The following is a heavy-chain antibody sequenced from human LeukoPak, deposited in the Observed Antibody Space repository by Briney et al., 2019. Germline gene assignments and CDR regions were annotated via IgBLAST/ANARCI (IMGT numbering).Heavy chain of an antibody. CDR2: ISGSGGNT. V-gene: IGHV3-23*01. Sequence: GGSLRLSCAASGFTFSNYAMSWVRQAPGKGLEWVSTISGSGGNTNYADSVKGRFTISRDNSKNTLYLQLNSLRGEDTAVYYCAKDGGGSLEWLPPMDVWGQGTTVTVSS. D-gene: IGHD3-3*01. CDR3: AKDGGGSLEWLPPMDV. J-gene: IGHJ6*02. CDR1: GFTFSNYA.